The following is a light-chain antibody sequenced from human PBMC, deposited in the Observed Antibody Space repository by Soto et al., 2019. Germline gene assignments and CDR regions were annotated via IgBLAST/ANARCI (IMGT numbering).Light chain of an antibody. CDR1: QSISSW. Sequence: DIPMTQSPSTLSASVGDRVTITCRASQSISSWLAWYQQKPGKAPKLLIYKASSLESGVPSSFSGSGSGTDFSLTISSLQPEDAATYYCQSLNRFPHSFGGGAKVDIK. J-gene: IGKJ4*01. V-gene: IGKV1-5*03. CDR2: KAS. CDR3: QSLNRFPHS.